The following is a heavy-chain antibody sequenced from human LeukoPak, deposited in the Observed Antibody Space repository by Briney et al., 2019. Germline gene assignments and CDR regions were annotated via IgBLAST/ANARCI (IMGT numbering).Heavy chain of an antibody. V-gene: IGHV4-4*07. CDR1: GGCISSYF. CDR2: IHTSGST. CDR3: ARDPEGHGNYFDY. D-gene: IGHD1-14*01. J-gene: IGHJ4*02. Sequence: PSETPSLTCTVSGGCISSYFCRWIRQPAGEGREWSVRIHTSGSTKYNPSLKSRVTMSVDTSKNQFSLKLSSVTAADTAVYYCARDPEGHGNYFDYWGQGALVTVSS.